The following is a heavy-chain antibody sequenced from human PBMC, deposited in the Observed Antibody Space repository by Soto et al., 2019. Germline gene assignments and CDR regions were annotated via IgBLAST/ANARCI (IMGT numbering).Heavy chain of an antibody. V-gene: IGHV3-23*01. CDR2: ISGNGANI. D-gene: IGHD1-26*01. CDR1: GFTITSYA. J-gene: IGHJ4*02. Sequence: EVQLLESGGGLIQPGGSLRLSCAASGFTITSYAMSWVRQAPGKGLEWVSTISGNGANIFYGDSVKGRFTISRDTSENTVYLQMNSLRAEEDTAVYYCAKKMSGSYTYFVYWGQGTLVTVSS. CDR3: AKKMSGSYTYFVY.